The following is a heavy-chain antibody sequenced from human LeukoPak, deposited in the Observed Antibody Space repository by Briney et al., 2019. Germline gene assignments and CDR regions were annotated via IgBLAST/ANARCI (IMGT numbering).Heavy chain of an antibody. CDR3: AKPLGYNCGSPFDY. D-gene: IGHD1-20*01. Sequence: PGGSLRLSCAASGFTFSSYAMSWVRQAPRKGLELVSAISGSGGSTYYTDSVKGRFTISRDNSKNTLYLPMNSLRAEDTPVYYCAKPLGYNCGSPFDYPGQGTLVTVSS. CDR1: GFTFSSYA. CDR2: ISGSGGST. J-gene: IGHJ4*02. V-gene: IGHV3-23*01.